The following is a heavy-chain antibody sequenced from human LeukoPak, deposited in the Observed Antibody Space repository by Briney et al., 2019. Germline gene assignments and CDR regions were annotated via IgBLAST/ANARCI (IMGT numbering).Heavy chain of an antibody. CDR3: AKSREMYQLDGFDY. V-gene: IGHV3-23*01. CDR2: ISGSGGST. J-gene: IGHJ4*02. Sequence: GGSLRLSCAASGFTFSGYAMSWVCQAPGKGLEWVSAISGSGGSTYYADSVKGRFTISRDNSKNTLYLQMNSLRAEDTAVYYCAKSREMYQLDGFDYWGQGTLVTVSS. D-gene: IGHD2-2*01. CDR1: GFTFSGYA.